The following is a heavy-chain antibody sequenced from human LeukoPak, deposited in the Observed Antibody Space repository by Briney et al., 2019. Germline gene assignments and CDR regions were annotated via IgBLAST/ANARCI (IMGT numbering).Heavy chain of an antibody. Sequence: PSETLSLTCAVSGVSISDYYWSWIRQCPGKGLEWIGEVSPGGYTNYNPSLKSRVIISEDPSESHLSLGLRSVTAADTATYYCARIRCGHGHHMCYNHWAQGTLVTVSS. V-gene: IGHV4-34*01. CDR3: ARIRCGHGHHMCYNH. J-gene: IGHJ5*02. CDR1: GVSISDYY. D-gene: IGHD2-21*01. CDR2: VSPGGYT.